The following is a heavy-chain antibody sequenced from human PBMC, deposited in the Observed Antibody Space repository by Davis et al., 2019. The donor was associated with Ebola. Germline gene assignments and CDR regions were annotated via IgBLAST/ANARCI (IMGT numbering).Heavy chain of an antibody. CDR2: TYYSSKWFN. J-gene: IGHJ6*02. CDR3: VRGWGRIGMGV. V-gene: IGHV6-1*01. Sequence: PSETLSLTCAISGDSVSGNSGAWNWIRQSPSRGLEWLGRTYYSSKWFNDYAVSVNGRITINPDTSKNQFSLQLNSVTPEDTAVYYCVRGWGRIGMGVWGQGTTVTVSS. CDR1: GDSVSGNSGA. D-gene: IGHD1-26*01.